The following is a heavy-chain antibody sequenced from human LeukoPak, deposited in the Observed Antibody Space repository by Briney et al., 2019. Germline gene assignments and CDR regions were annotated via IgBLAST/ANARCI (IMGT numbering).Heavy chain of an antibody. D-gene: IGHD3-22*01. Sequence: PGGSLRLSCSASGFTFSSYAMHWVRQAPGKGLEYVSAISSNGGSTYCADSVQGRFTISRDNSKNTLYLQVSSLRAEDTAVYYCVRGYYDSSGYFDYRGQGTLVTVSS. V-gene: IGHV3-64D*09. J-gene: IGHJ4*02. CDR1: GFTFSSYA. CDR2: ISSNGGST. CDR3: VRGYYDSSGYFDY.